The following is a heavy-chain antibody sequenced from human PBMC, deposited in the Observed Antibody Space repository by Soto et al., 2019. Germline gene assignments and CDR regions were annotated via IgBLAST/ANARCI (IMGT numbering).Heavy chain of an antibody. CDR2: IYYSGST. D-gene: IGHD2-15*01. CDR3: ARDGYCSGGSCSASVRSWFDP. J-gene: IGHJ5*02. Sequence: PSETLSLTCTVSGGSISSGGYYWSWIRQHPGKGLEWIGYIYYSGSTYYNPSLKSRVTISVDTSKNQFSLKLSSVTAADTAVYYCARDGYCSGGSCSASVRSWFDPWGQGTLVTVSS. V-gene: IGHV4-31*03. CDR1: GGSISSGGYY.